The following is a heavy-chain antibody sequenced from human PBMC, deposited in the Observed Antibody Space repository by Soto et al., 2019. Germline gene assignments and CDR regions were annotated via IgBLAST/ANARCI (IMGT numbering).Heavy chain of an antibody. CDR1: GGTFGSYS. V-gene: IGHV1-69*02. CDR2: ISPIIGIA. D-gene: IGHD2-8*02. J-gene: IGHJ6*04. CDR3: ASTDRYYGLDV. Sequence: QVQLVQSGAEVKKPGSSVNISFMASGGTFGSYSITWVRQAPGQGLEWMGMISPIIGIAHDAQKLQGRLKITADTSTGTAYMELGSLRSDDTAMYYCASTDRYYGLDVWGKGTKITVTS.